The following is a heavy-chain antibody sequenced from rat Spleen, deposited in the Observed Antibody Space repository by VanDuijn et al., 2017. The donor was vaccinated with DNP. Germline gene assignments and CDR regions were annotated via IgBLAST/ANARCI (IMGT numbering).Heavy chain of an antibody. CDR3: TTLNFYASLSEYFDY. D-gene: IGHD1-12*01. CDR2: ISTSGDNA. Sequence: EVQLVESGGGLVQPGNSLKVSCAASGFTFNKYGMAWVRQTPTKGLEWVASISTSGDNAYYRDSVKGRFTISRDNAKSILYLQTDSLMSEDTATYYCTTLNFYASLSEYFDYWGQGVMVTVSS. J-gene: IGHJ2*01. CDR1: GFTFNKYG. V-gene: IGHV5S23*01.